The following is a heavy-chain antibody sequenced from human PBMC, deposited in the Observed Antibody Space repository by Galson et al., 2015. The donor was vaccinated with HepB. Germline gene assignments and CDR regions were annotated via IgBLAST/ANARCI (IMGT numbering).Heavy chain of an antibody. D-gene: IGHD6-13*01. CDR3: AITGPPWGTSSYSYFDH. V-gene: IGHV3-23*01. CDR2: ITGSGGGDST. Sequence: SLRLSCAASGFTFSNYAVSWVRQAPGKGLEWVATITGSGGGDSTYFADSVKGRFTMSRDNSKSTMYLQMSSLRADDTAVYYCAITGPPWGTSSYSYFDHWGQGALSPSPQ. CDR1: GFTFSNYA. J-gene: IGHJ4*02.